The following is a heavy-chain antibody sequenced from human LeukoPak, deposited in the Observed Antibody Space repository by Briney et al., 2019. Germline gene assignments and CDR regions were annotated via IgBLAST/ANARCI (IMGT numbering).Heavy chain of an antibody. Sequence: GASVEVSCKASGYTFTSYDINWVRQATGQGLEWMGWMNPNSGNTGYAQKFQGRVTMTRNTSISTAYMELSSLRSEDTAVYYCAAYDNSGYYYGFWGQGTLVTVSS. CDR2: MNPNSGNT. D-gene: IGHD3-22*01. J-gene: IGHJ4*02. CDR3: AAYDNSGYYYGF. V-gene: IGHV1-8*01. CDR1: GYTFTSYD.